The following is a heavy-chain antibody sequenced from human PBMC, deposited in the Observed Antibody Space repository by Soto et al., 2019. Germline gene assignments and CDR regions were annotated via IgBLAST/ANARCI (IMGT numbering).Heavy chain of an antibody. V-gene: IGHV3-7*01. J-gene: IGHJ6*02. CDR2: IKEDGSEK. CDR3: ARDLGRTAAGYYYYDAMDV. Sequence: EVQLVESGGGLVQPGGPRPPPCAALGSPFGAFWLTWARRPPGRGRGWVANIKEDGSEKYFLDSVKGRFTISRDNAKNSLYLQINSLRAEDTGVYYCARDLGRTAAGYYYYDAMDVWGQGTTVTVSS. CDR1: GSPFGAFW. D-gene: IGHD2-2*01.